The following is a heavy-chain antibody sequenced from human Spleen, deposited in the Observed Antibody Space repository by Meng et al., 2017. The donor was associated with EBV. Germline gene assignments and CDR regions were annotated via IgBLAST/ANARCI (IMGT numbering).Heavy chain of an antibody. CDR2: IIPMFDTS. V-gene: IGHV1-69*01. D-gene: IGHD6-13*01. Sequence: QVQLVQSGAEVKKPXSSMKVPCXASGGTFNNYAISWVRQAPGQGLEWMGGIIPMFDTSDYAQKLQGRVTITADESTSTVYMELSSLRSEDTAVYFCARSPRAVAAAGTGWFDTWGQGTLVTVSS. CDR3: ARSPRAVAAAGTGWFDT. CDR1: GGTFNNYA. J-gene: IGHJ5*02.